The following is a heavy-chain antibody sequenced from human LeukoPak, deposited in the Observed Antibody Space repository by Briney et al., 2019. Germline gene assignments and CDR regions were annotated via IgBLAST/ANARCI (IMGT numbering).Heavy chain of an antibody. CDR3: ARAPLLDSSGWYAPRD. CDR1: GYTFTNYG. CDR2: MNPNSGNT. V-gene: IGHV1-8*01. Sequence: ASVKVSCKASGYTFTNYGVNWVRQATGQGLEWMGWMNPNSGNTGYAQKFQGRVTMTRDTSISTAYMELSRLRSDNTAVYYCARAPLLDSSGWYAPRDWGQGTLVTVSS. J-gene: IGHJ4*02. D-gene: IGHD6-19*01.